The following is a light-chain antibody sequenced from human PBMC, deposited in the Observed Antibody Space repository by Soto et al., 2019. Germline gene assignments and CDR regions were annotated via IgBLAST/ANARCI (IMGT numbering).Light chain of an antibody. CDR1: SSDVGGYTF. CDR2: DVT. J-gene: IGLJ2*01. V-gene: IGLV2-11*01. CDR3: CSYAGAYTVV. Sequence: QSALTQPRSVSGSPGQSVTISCTGTSSDVGGYTFVSWYQQHPGKAPKLILSDVTERPSGVPDRFSGSKSGNTASLTISGLQAEDEADYYCCSYAGAYTVVFGGGTKVTVL.